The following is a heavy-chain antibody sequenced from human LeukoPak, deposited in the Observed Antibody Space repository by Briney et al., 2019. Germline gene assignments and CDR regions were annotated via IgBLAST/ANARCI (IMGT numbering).Heavy chain of an antibody. CDR2: ITSSSGTI. V-gene: IGHV3-48*02. J-gene: IGHJ4*02. CDR3: TRDPHALDF. Sequence: RGGSLRLSCAASGFTFSSYSMNWVRQAPGKGLEWVSYITSSSGTIHYADSVKGRFSISRDNAKNSLYLQMNSLSDEDTAVYYCTRDPHALDFWGQGTLATVSS. CDR1: GFTFSSYS.